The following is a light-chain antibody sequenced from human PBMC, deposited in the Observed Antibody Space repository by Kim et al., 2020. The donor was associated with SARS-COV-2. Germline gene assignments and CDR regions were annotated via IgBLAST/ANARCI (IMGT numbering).Light chain of an antibody. CDR1: QSIGIW. J-gene: IGKJ1*01. Sequence: DIQMTQSPSTLSASVGDRVTITCRASQSIGIWLAWYQQKPGKAPKDLVYKASSLERGVPSRFSGTGSGTEFTLTISSLQPDDFATYHSEQYISSFWTFGEGTKVDI. CDR3: EQYISSFWT. V-gene: IGKV1-5*03. CDR2: KAS.